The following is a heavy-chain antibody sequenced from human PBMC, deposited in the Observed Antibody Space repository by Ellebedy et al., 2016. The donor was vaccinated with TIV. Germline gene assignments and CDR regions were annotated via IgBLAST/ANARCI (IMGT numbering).Heavy chain of an antibody. J-gene: IGHJ4*02. D-gene: IGHD5-18*01. Sequence: AASVKVSCKASGYTFRTYYMHWVRQAPGQGLEWLGIINPSGGSTTYAQNLQGRVTMTRDTYTTTVYMELSSLRSEDTAVYYCARDVDTAMVYSYWGQGTLVTVSS. CDR3: ARDVDTAMVYSY. V-gene: IGHV1-46*04. CDR2: INPSGGST. CDR1: GYTFRTYY.